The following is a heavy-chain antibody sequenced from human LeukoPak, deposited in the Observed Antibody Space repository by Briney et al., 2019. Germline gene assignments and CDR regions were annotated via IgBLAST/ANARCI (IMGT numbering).Heavy chain of an antibody. CDR3: VRSGYGYGYGWDVGV. V-gene: IGHV1-2*02. Sequence: VKVSCKASGYIFTGYFIYWVRQAPGQGLEWMGWINPNSGGTNYAQNFQGRVTMTRDTSISTAYMELSRLRSDDTAVYYCVRSGYGYGYGWDVGVWGKGPMVTVSS. J-gene: IGHJ6*04. CDR1: GYIFTGYF. CDR2: INPNSGGT. D-gene: IGHD5-18*01.